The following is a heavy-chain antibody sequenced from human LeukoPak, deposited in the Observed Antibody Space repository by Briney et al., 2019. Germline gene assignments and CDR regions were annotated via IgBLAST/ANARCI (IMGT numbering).Heavy chain of an antibody. D-gene: IGHD6-19*01. J-gene: IGHJ4*02. Sequence: PSETLSLTCTVSGGSISSSSYYWSWIRQPPGKGLEWIGYIYYSGSTNYSPSLKSRVTISVDTSKNQFSLKLSSVTAADTAVYYCARHRVYSSFDYWGQGTLVTVSS. CDR3: ARHRVYSSFDY. CDR2: IYYSGST. V-gene: IGHV4-61*05. CDR1: GGSISSSSYY.